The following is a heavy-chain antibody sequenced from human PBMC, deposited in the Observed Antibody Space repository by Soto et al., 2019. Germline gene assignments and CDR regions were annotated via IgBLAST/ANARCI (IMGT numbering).Heavy chain of an antibody. CDR2: ISDSGST. CDR1: GGSISSGGYS. D-gene: IGHD1-26*01. J-gene: IGHJ4*02. CDR3: AARGGLTRYY. V-gene: IGHV4-30-2*01. Sequence: QLQLQESGSGLVKPSQTLSLTCAVSGGSISSGGYSWSWIRQPPGKGLEWIGYISDSGSTYYNPSLESRVTISVDRSKNQFALKVSSVTAADTAVYYCAARGGLTRYYWGQGTLVTVSS.